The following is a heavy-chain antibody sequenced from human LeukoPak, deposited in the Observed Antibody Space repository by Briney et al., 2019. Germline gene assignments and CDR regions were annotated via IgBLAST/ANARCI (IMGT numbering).Heavy chain of an antibody. CDR2: ISGSGGIT. CDR1: GFTFSSYW. J-gene: IGHJ4*02. V-gene: IGHV3-23*01. Sequence: GGSLRLSCAASGFTFSSYWMSWVRQAPGKGQEWVSGISGSGGITYYADSVKGRFTISRDNSKNTLYLQMNSLRAEDTAVYYCAKGRGLIIPLDYWGQGTLVTVSS. D-gene: IGHD3-10*01. CDR3: AKGRGLIIPLDY.